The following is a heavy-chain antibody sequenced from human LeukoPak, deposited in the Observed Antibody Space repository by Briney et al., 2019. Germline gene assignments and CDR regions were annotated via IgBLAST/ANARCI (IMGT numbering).Heavy chain of an antibody. J-gene: IGHJ4*02. Sequence: ASVKVSCKASGYTFTSYAMHWVRQAPGQRLEWTGWINAGNGNTKYSQKFQGRVTITRDTSASTAYMELSSLRSEDTAVYYCARDLNWFGELPLLPDYWGQGTLVTVSS. V-gene: IGHV1-3*01. D-gene: IGHD3-10*01. CDR1: GYTFTSYA. CDR3: ARDLNWFGELPLLPDY. CDR2: INAGNGNT.